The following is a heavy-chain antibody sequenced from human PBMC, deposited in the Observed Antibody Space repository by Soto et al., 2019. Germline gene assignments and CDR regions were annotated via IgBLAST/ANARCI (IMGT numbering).Heavy chain of an antibody. CDR1: GGSISSYY. V-gene: IGHV4-59*12. CDR3: AKGRSYYYYYGVDV. Sequence: SETLSLTCTVSGGSISSYYWNWIRQPPGKGLEWIGYIYYSGSTNYNPSLKSRVTISRDNSKSTLYLQMNSLRAEDTALYYCAKGRSYYYYYGVDVWGQGTTVTVSS. CDR2: IYYSGST. J-gene: IGHJ6*02.